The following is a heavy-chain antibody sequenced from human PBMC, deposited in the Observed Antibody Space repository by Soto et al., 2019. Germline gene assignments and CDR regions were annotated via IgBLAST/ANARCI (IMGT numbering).Heavy chain of an antibody. J-gene: IGHJ4*02. V-gene: IGHV1-3*01. Sequence: QVQLVQSGAEVKKPGASVKVSCKASGYTFTSYAMHWVRQAPGQRLEWMGWINAGNGNTKYSKKFQGRVTITRDTSASTAYMELSSLKSEDTAVSYCARGLVGHSSDYWGQGTLVTVSS. CDR1: GYTFTSYA. CDR2: INAGNGNT. D-gene: IGHD5-18*01. CDR3: ARGLVGHSSDY.